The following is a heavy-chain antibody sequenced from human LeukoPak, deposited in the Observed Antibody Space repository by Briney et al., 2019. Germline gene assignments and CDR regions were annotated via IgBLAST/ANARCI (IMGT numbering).Heavy chain of an antibody. CDR3: ARDPVLRYYYDSSGYYLDY. CDR2: INHSGST. J-gene: IGHJ4*02. Sequence: SETLSLTCAVYGGSFSGYYWSWIRQPPGKGLEWIGEINHSGSTNYNPSLKSRVTISVDTSKNQFSLKLSSVTAADTAMYYCARDPVLRYYYDSSGYYLDYWGQGTLVTVSS. CDR1: GGSFSGYY. V-gene: IGHV4-34*01. D-gene: IGHD3-22*01.